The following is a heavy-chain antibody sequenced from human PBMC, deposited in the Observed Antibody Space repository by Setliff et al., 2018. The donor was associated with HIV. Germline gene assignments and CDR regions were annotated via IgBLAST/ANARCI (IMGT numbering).Heavy chain of an antibody. Sequence: PSETLSLTCSVSGGSISGYYWNWIRQPPGKGLEWIGCIYYSGRTTYNSSLKSRVTISLDTSKKQFSLKLNSVTAADTAVYYCARGLMSYNFWGGRNDYHYMDVWGKGTTVTAP. V-gene: IGHV4-59*01. D-gene: IGHD3-3*01. CDR2: IYYSGRT. J-gene: IGHJ6*03. CDR1: GGSISGYY. CDR3: ARGLMSYNFWGGRNDYHYMDV.